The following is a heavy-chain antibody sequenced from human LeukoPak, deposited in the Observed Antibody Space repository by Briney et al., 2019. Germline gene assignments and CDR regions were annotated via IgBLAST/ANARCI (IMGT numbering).Heavy chain of an antibody. CDR3: ARASNGLDY. CDR1: GGSIRSYY. Sequence: MPSETLSLTCTVSGGSIRSYYWSWIRQPLGKGLDWIGYIYYSGSTSYNPSLKSRVTISIDTSKNQFSLKLTSVTAADTAVYFCARASNGLDYWGQGTLVTVSS. CDR2: IYYSGST. V-gene: IGHV4-59*01. J-gene: IGHJ4*02.